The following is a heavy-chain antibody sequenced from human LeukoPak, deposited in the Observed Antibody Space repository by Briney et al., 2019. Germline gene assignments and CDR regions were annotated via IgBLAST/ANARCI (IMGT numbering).Heavy chain of an antibody. D-gene: IGHD2-21*02. CDR3: ARAPTHDGYGIDGFDI. CDR2: INPSGGST. Sequence: ASVKVSCKASGYTFTSYYMHWVRQAPGQGLEWMGIINPSGGSTSYAQKFQGRVTMTRDTSTSTVYMELSSLRSEDTAVYYCARAPTHDGYGIDGFDIWGQGTMVTVSS. J-gene: IGHJ3*02. V-gene: IGHV1-46*01. CDR1: GYTFTSYY.